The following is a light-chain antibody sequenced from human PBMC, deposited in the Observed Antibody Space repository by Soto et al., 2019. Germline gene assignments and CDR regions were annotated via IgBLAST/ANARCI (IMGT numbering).Light chain of an antibody. CDR2: DAS. J-gene: IGKJ5*01. CDR3: QQYNSYSEYT. V-gene: IGKV1-5*01. CDR1: QSISSW. Sequence: DILMIQFAAVLSASVGDRVTITCRASQSISSWLAWYQQKPGKAPKLLIYDASSLESGVPSRFSGSGSGTEFTLTISSLQPDDFATYYCQQYNSYSEYTFGQGTRLEIK.